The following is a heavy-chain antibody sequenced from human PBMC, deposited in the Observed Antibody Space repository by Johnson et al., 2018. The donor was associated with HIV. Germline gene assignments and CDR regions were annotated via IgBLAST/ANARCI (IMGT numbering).Heavy chain of an antibody. Sequence: VQLVESGGGVVRPGGSLRLSCAASGFTFDDYGMSWVRQAPGKGLEWVSGIKSKTDGGTTDYAAPVKGRFTISRDDSKNTLYLQMNSLRAEDTGVYYCATADRDAFDIWGQGTMVIVSS. J-gene: IGHJ3*02. CDR1: GFTFDDYG. V-gene: IGHV3-15*01. CDR2: IKSKTDGGTT. CDR3: ATADRDAFDI.